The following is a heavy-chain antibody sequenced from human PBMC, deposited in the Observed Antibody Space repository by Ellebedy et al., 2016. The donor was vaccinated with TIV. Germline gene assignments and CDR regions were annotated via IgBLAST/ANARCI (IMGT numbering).Heavy chain of an antibody. D-gene: IGHD2-21*02. J-gene: IGHJ4*02. CDR2: INPEGSAN. Sequence: PGGSLRLSCAASGFTLSNSVIHWIRQAPGKGLEWVALINPEGSANYFADSVKGRFLIYRDKAKNTLLLQMDSLRDEDTALYYCASFSHDSYRQPHAFWGQGTQVTGSS. CDR1: GFTLSNSV. CDR3: ASFSHDSYRQPHAF. V-gene: IGHV3-30*02.